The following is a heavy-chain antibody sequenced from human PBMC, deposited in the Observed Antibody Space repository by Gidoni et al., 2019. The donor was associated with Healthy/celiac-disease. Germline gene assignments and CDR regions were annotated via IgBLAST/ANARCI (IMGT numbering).Heavy chain of an antibody. Sequence: QVQLVESGGGVVQPGRSLRLSCAASGFTFSSYGMHWVRQAPGKGLEWVGVIWYDGSNKYYADSVKGRFTISRDNSKNTLYLQMNSLRAEDTAVYYCARDGNMADDAFDIWGQGTMVTVSS. V-gene: IGHV3-33*01. CDR2: IWYDGSNK. CDR3: ARDGNMADDAFDI. D-gene: IGHD1-26*01. CDR1: GFTFSSYG. J-gene: IGHJ3*02.